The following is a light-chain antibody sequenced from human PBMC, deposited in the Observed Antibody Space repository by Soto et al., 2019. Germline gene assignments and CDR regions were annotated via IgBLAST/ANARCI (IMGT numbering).Light chain of an antibody. V-gene: IGLV2-18*01. J-gene: IGLJ1*01. CDR2: EVS. Sequence: QSALTQPPSASGSPGQSVAISCTGTSSDVGGYNYVSWYQQHPGTGPKLMIYEVSNRPSGVPDRFSGSKSGNTASLTISGLQAEDEAEYYCSLYTSDSTYVFGTGTKVTVL. CDR1: SSDVGGYNY. CDR3: SLYTSDSTYV.